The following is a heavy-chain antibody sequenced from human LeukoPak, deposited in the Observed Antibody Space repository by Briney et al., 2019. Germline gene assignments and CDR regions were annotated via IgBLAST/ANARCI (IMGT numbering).Heavy chain of an antibody. CDR1: GGSISDSSYY. V-gene: IGHV4-39*02. Sequence: SETLSLICTVSGGSISDSSYYWGWIRQPPGKGLEWIGSIYYSGSTYYTPSLKSRVSISVDTSKNHFSLKLSSVTAADTAVYYCARLANGPDYNWFDPWGQGTLVTVSS. CDR3: ARLANGPDYNWFDP. D-gene: IGHD2-8*01. J-gene: IGHJ5*02. CDR2: IYYSGST.